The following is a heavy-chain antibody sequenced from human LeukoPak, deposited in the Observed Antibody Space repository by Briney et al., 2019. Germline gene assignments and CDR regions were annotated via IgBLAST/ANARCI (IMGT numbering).Heavy chain of an antibody. D-gene: IGHD3-22*01. CDR2: ISWNSGSI. Sequence: GGSLRLSCAASGFTFDDYAMHWVRQAPGKGLEWVSGISWNSGSIGYADSVKGRFTISRDNAKNSLYLQMNSLRAEDTALYYCSKESEPLPMIVGPSWFVPWGQGTLVTVSS. V-gene: IGHV3-9*01. CDR3: SKESEPLPMIVGPSWFVP. J-gene: IGHJ5*01. CDR1: GFTFDDYA.